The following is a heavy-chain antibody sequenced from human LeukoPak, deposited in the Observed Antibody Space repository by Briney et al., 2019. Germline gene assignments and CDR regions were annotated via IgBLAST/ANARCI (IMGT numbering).Heavy chain of an antibody. Sequence: ASVKVSCKASGYTFTSYDINWVRQATGQGLEWMGWMNPNSGNTGYAQKFQGRVTITRNTSISTAYMELSSLRSEDTAVYYCARAVGSSWYGWFDPWGQGTLVTVSS. D-gene: IGHD6-13*01. J-gene: IGHJ5*02. CDR3: ARAVGSSWYGWFDP. V-gene: IGHV1-8*03. CDR2: MNPNSGNT. CDR1: GYTFTSYD.